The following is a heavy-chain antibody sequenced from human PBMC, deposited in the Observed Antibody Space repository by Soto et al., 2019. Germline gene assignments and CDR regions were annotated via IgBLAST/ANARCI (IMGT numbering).Heavy chain of an antibody. CDR1: GFTFSTYS. V-gene: IGHV3-21*01. CDR2: ISGSGNYT. J-gene: IGHJ4*02. Sequence: GGSLRLSCAASGFTFSTYSMNWVRQAPGEGLEWVPSISGSGNYTHYADFLRGRFTISRDNAKTSLYLQMNSLRAEDTAVYYCAREGINNYNEYYFDSWGQGTVVTVSS. CDR3: AREGINNYNEYYFDS. D-gene: IGHD4-4*01.